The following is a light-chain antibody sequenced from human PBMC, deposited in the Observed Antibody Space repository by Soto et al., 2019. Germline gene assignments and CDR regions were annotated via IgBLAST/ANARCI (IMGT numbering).Light chain of an antibody. CDR1: NIGSKS. V-gene: IGLV3-21*02. CDR2: DDS. CDR3: QVWDSSSDHPV. J-gene: IGLJ1*01. Sequence: SYELTQPPSVSVAPGQTARITCGGHNIGSKSVHWYQQKPGQAPVLVVYDDSDWPSGIPERCSGSNSGNTATLTISRVEAGDEADYYCQVWDSSSDHPVFGTGTKVTVL.